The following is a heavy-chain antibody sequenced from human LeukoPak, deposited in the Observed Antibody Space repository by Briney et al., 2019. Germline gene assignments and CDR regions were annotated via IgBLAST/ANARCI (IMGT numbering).Heavy chain of an antibody. CDR1: GYTFTSYA. Sequence: ASVKVSCKASGYTFTSYAMHWVRQAPGQRLEWMEWINAGNGNTKYSQKLQGRVTITRDTSASTAYMELSSLRSEDTAVYYCARDLVRVTWFDPWGQGTLVTVSS. D-gene: IGHD3-10*01. CDR3: ARDLVRVTWFDP. J-gene: IGHJ5*02. CDR2: INAGNGNT. V-gene: IGHV1-3*01.